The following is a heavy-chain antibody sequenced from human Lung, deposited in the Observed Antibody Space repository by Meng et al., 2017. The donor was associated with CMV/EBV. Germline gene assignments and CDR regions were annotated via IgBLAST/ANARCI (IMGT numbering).Heavy chain of an antibody. Sequence: GESXKISCAASGFTFSSYSMNWVRQAPGKGLEWVSSISSSSSYIYYADSVKGRFTISRDNAKNSLYLHMNSVRAEDTAVYYCVTTYYYDDSDYPSGQGTLVTVSS. CDR2: ISSSSSYI. V-gene: IGHV3-21*01. J-gene: IGHJ5*02. CDR1: GFTFSSYS. D-gene: IGHD3-22*01. CDR3: VTTYYYDDSDYP.